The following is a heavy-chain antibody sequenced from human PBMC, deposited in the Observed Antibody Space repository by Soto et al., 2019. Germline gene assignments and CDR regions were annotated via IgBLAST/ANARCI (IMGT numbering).Heavy chain of an antibody. J-gene: IGHJ6*02. D-gene: IGHD6-25*01. CDR1: GGSFSGYY. Sequence: SETLSPTCAVYGGSFSGYYWSWIRQPPGKGLEWIGEINHSGSTNYNPSLKSRVTISVDTSKNQFSLKLSSVTAADTAVYYCARCVGRGSDHCDGMDVSGQGTTVTGSS. CDR2: INHSGST. V-gene: IGHV4-34*01. CDR3: ARCVGRGSDHCDGMDV.